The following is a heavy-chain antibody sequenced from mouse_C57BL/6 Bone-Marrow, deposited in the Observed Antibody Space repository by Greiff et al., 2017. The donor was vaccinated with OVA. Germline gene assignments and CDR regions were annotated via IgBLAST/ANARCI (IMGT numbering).Heavy chain of an antibody. CDR3: TRWGWLAMDY. Sequence: VKLVESGAELVRPGASVTLSCKASGYTFTDYEMHWVKQTPVHGLEWIGAIDPETGGTAYNQKFKGKAILTADKSSSTAYMELRSLTSEDSAVYYCTRWGWLAMDYWGQGTSVTVSS. CDR1: GYTFTDYE. CDR2: IDPETGGT. J-gene: IGHJ4*01. V-gene: IGHV1-15*01. D-gene: IGHD2-2*01.